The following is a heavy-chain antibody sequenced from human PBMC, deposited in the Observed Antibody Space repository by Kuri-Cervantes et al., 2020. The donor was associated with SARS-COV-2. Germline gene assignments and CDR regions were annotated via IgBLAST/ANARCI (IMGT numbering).Heavy chain of an antibody. CDR2: IYYSGST. J-gene: IGHJ4*02. D-gene: IGHD2-2*02. V-gene: IGHV4-39*01. CDR1: GGSFSGYY. CDR3: ASSIYCSSTSCYTYGHFDY. Sequence: SQTLSLTCAVYGGSFSGYYWGWIRQPPGKGLEWIGSIYYSGSTYYNPSLKSRVTISVDTSKNQFSLKLSSVTAADTAVYYCASSIYCSSTSCYTYGHFDYWGQGTLVTVSS.